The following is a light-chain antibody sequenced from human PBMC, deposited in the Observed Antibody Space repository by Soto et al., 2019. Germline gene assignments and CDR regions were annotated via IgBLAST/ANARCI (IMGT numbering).Light chain of an antibody. CDR1: QSLNNW. CDR2: DAS. J-gene: IGKJ2*01. V-gene: IGKV1-5*01. Sequence: DIQMAQSPSTLSASVGDRVTITCRASQSLNNWLAWYQQKPGKAPKLLIFDASSLPSGVPSRFSVSGSGTEFTLTISSLQPDDFATYYYQQYNSSPYTFGQGTQLEI. CDR3: QQYNSSPYT.